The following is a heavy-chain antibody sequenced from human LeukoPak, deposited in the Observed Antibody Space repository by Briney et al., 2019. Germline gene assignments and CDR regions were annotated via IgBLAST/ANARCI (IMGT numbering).Heavy chain of an antibody. CDR1: GDSINSGNNY. CDR2: IYSSGTT. J-gene: IGHJ4*02. CDR3: ARSPLATIIGPFDY. Sequence: PSETLSLTCTVSGDSINSGNNYWSWIRQPAGKGPEWIGHIYSSGTTNYNPSLKSRVTMSVDTSKNQFSLKLSSVTAADTAVYYCARSPLATIIGPFDYWGQGTLVTVSS. D-gene: IGHD5-24*01. V-gene: IGHV4-61*09.